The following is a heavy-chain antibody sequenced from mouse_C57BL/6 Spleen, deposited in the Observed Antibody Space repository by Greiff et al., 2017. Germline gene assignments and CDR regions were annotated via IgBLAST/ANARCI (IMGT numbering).Heavy chain of an antibody. CDR1: GYTFTSYW. D-gene: IGHD1-1*01. CDR2: INPSNGGT. Sequence: QVQLQQPGTELVKPGASVKLSCKASGYTFTSYWMHWVKQRPGQGLEWIGNINPSNGGTNYNEKFQSKATLTVDKSSSTAYMQLSSLTSEDSAVYYSAREAYYYGSSSWFAYWGQGTLVTVSA. J-gene: IGHJ3*01. CDR3: AREAYYYGSSSWFAY. V-gene: IGHV1-53*01.